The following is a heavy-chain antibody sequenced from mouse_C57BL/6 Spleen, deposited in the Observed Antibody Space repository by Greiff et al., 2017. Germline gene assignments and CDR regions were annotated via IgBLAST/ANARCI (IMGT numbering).Heavy chain of an antibody. J-gene: IGHJ1*03. Sequence: EVKLMESGGGLVKPGGSLKLSCAASGFTFSSYAMSWVRQTPEKRLEWVATISDGGSYTYYPDNVKGRFTISRDNAKNNLYLQMSHLKSEDTAMYYCARDRNYGSSYHWYVDVWGTGTTVTVSS. CDR1: GFTFSSYA. V-gene: IGHV5-4*01. CDR3: ARDRNYGSSYHWYVDV. D-gene: IGHD1-1*01. CDR2: ISDGGSYT.